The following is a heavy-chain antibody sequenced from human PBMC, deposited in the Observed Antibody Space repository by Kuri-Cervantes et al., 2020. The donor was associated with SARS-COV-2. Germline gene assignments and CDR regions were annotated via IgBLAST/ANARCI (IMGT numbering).Heavy chain of an antibody. CDR2: IWYDGSNK. CDR3: ARDWETYSGSYISGY. V-gene: IGHV3-33*01. D-gene: IGHD1-26*01. CDR1: GFTFSSYG. J-gene: IGHJ4*02. Sequence: GESLKISCAASGFTFSSYGMHWVRQAPGKGLEWVAVIWYDGSNKYYADSVKARFTISRDNSKNTLYLQMNSLRAEDTAVYYCARDWETYSGSYISGYWGQGTLVTVSS.